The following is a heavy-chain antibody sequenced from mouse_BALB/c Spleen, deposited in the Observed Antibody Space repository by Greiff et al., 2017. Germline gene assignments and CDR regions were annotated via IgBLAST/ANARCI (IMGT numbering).Heavy chain of an antibody. J-gene: IGHJ4*01. CDR1: GYTFTSYY. D-gene: IGHD2-4*01. CDR3: ARGGPDYGRYYYAMDY. Sequence: QVQLQQSGPELVKPGASVRISCKASGYTFTSYYIHWVKQRPGQGLEWIGWIYPGNVNTKYNEKFKGKATLTADKSSSTAYMQLSSLTSEDSAVYFCARGGPDYGRYYYAMDYWGQGTSVTVSS. CDR2: IYPGNVNT. V-gene: IGHV1S56*01.